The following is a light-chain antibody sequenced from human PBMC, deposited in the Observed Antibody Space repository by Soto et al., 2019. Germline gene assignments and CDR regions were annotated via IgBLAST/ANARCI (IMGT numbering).Light chain of an antibody. CDR3: QQSYDMPWT. V-gene: IGKV3D-15*01. Sequence: IVMTQSPATLSVSPGERATLSFRASQSISSDLAWYQQKPGHAPRLLIYGASSRATGVPDRFSGSGSGRDFSLTIISLQPEDFATYYCQQSYDMPWTFGQGTKVDIK. J-gene: IGKJ1*01. CDR2: GAS. CDR1: QSISSD.